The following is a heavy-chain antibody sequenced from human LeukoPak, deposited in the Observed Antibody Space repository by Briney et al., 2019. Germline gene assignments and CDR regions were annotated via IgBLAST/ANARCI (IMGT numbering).Heavy chain of an antibody. CDR2: IYHSGST. CDR3: AREGPYSGYDFGPNDY. V-gene: IGHV4-38-2*02. J-gene: IGHJ4*02. CDR1: GYSLSSGYY. Sequence: ASETLSLTCSVSGYSLSSGYYWGWIRQSPGKGREGFGSIYHSGSTFYNPSLLSRVALSVETSKAQFSLKLSSVTAADTAVYYCAREGPYSGYDFGPNDYWGRGTLVTVSS. D-gene: IGHD5-12*01.